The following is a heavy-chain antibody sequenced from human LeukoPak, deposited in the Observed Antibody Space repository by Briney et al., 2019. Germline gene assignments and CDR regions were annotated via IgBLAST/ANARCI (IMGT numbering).Heavy chain of an antibody. V-gene: IGHV4-30-4*01. Sequence: SETLSLTCTVSGGSISSGDYYWSWIRQPPGKGLEWIGYIYYSGSTYYDPSLKSRVTISVDTSNNLFSLKLSSVTAADTAVYYCARTDSSGYYGAYWGQGTLVTVSS. CDR2: IYYSGST. D-gene: IGHD3-22*01. J-gene: IGHJ4*02. CDR1: GGSISSGDYY. CDR3: ARTDSSGYYGAY.